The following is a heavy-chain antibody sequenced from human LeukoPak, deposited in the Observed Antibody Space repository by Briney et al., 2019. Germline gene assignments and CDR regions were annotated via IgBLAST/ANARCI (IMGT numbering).Heavy chain of an antibody. D-gene: IGHD3-22*01. CDR1: DDSITMYY. J-gene: IGHJ4*02. CDR2: IYNSGST. Sequence: SETLSLTCTVSDDSITMYYWTWVRQPPGKGLEWIGYIYNSGSTNYNPSLKSRVTISVDTSNSHLSLKLSSVTAADTAAYYCARAYDSSGPFDYWGQGTLVTVSS. CDR3: ARAYDSSGPFDY. V-gene: IGHV4-59*01.